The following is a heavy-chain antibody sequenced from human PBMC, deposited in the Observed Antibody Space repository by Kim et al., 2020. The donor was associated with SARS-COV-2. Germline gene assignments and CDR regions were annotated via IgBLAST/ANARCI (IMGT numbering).Heavy chain of an antibody. CDR1: GFTFSTYA. CDR3: TKARDGSRITMVSDF. V-gene: IGHV3-23*01. Sequence: GGSLRLSCAASGFTFSTYAMSWVRQAPGKGPEWVSDISGSGGSTYYADPVKGRFTISRDNPKNTLYLQMNSLRAEDTAIYYCTKARDGSRITMVSDFWGQGTLVTVSS. CDR2: ISGSGGST. D-gene: IGHD3-10*01. J-gene: IGHJ4*02.